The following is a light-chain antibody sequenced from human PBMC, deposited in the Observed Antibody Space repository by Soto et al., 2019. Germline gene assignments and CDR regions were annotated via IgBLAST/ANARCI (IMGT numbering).Light chain of an antibody. CDR2: TAS. Sequence: EIVLTQSPGTLSLSPGERATLSCRASQGVTSSYLAWYQHKSGQAPRLLNFTASTMATGVPDRFSGSGSGSDFTLTMSRLEPEDFAMYYCQQYDTSPYTFGQGPKLEIK. V-gene: IGKV3-20*01. CDR3: QQYDTSPYT. CDR1: QGVTSSY. J-gene: IGKJ2*01.